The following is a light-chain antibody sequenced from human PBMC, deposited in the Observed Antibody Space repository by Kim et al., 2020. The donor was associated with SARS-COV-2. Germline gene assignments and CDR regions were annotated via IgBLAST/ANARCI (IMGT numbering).Light chain of an antibody. J-gene: IGLJ2*01. V-gene: IGLV3-1*01. CDR1: ELGDKY. CDR2: QDS. CDR3: QAWDSSTGV. Sequence: TPGQTDGITCSGDELGDKYACWCQQKPGQSPVLVIYQDSKRPSGIPQRFSGSNSGNTATLTISGTQAMDEADYYCQAWDSSTGVFGGGTQLTVL.